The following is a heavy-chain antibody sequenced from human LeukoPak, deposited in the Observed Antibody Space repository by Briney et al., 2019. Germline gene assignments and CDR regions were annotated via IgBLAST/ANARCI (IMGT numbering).Heavy chain of an antibody. CDR1: GGSIISTIYY. CDR3: ARDRGVSGFDY. CDR2: ISYSGSS. V-gene: IGHV4-39*07. Sequence: SETLSLTCTVSGGSIISTIYYWGWIRQSPGKGLDWIGSISYSGSSFCKPSLKSRVTIAVDTSKNQFSLRLSSVTAADTDFYYCARDRGVSGFDYWGQGTLVTVSS. D-gene: IGHD6-13*01. J-gene: IGHJ4*02.